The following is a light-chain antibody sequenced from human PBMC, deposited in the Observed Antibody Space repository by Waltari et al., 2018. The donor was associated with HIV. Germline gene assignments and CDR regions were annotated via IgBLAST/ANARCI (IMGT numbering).Light chain of an antibody. Sequence: QLILTQSPSASASLGASVKLTCTLSSGHSTYAIACLQHQPEKGPRVLMKLNNDGSHTRGDGIPDRFSGSSSGAERYLTISSLQSEDEADYYCQTWDTGPWVFGGGTKLTVL. J-gene: IGLJ3*02. CDR2: LNNDGSH. CDR3: QTWDTGPWV. V-gene: IGLV4-69*01. CDR1: SGHSTYA.